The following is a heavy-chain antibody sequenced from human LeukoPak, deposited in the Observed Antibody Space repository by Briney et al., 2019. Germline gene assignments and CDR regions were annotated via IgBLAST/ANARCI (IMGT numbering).Heavy chain of an antibody. CDR3: ARDRTYNWNYVEGWFDP. CDR1: GGTFSSYA. D-gene: IGHD1-7*01. V-gene: IGHV1-18*01. J-gene: IGHJ5*02. CDR2: ISAYNGNT. Sequence: GASVKVSCKASGGTFSSYAISWVRQAPGQGLEWMGWISAYNGNTNYAQKLQGRVTMTTDTSTSTAYMELRSLRSDDTAVYYCARDRTYNWNYVEGWFDPWGQGTLVTVSS.